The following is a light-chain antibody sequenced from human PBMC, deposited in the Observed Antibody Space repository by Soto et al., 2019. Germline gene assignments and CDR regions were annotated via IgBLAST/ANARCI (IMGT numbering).Light chain of an antibody. V-gene: IGLV2-14*01. CDR3: SSYTSSSTLV. Sequence: QSALTLPASVSGSPGQSITIACTGTSSDVGGYNYVSWHQQHPGKAPKLMIYDVSNRPSGVSNRFSGSKSGNTASLTISGLQAEDEADYYCSSYTSSSTLVFGGGTKLTVL. J-gene: IGLJ2*01. CDR1: SSDVGGYNY. CDR2: DVS.